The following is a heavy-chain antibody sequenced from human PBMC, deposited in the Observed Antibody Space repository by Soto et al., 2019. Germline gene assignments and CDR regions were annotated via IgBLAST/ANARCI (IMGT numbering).Heavy chain of an antibody. CDR2: MNPNSGNT. D-gene: IGHD3-16*01. J-gene: IGHJ6*03. V-gene: IGHV1-8*01. Sequence: ASVKVSCKASGYTFTSYDINWVRQATGQGLEWMGWMNPNSGNTGYAQKFQGRVTMTTDTSTTTAYMELRSLRFDDTAVYYCARDWGPHYMDVWGKGTTVTVSS. CDR1: GYTFTSYD. CDR3: ARDWGPHYMDV.